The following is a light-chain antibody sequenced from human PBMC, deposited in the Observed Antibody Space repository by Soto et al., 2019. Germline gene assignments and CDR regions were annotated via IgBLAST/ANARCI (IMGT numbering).Light chain of an antibody. CDR1: SSNIGSYT. V-gene: IGLV1-44*01. CDR3: EAWDDSLNGAV. Sequence: QAVVTQPPSASGTPGQRVTISCSGSSSNIGSYTVNWYQQLPGTAPKLLIYSNNQRPSGVPDRFSGSKSGTSASLAISGLQSEDEDDYYCEAWDDSLNGAVFGGGTQLTVL. J-gene: IGLJ7*01. CDR2: SNN.